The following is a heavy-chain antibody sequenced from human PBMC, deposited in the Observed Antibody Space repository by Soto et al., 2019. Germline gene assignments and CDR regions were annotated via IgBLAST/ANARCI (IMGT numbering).Heavy chain of an antibody. D-gene: IGHD6-19*01. CDR2: ISVSGGST. J-gene: IGHJ6*01. Sequence: GGSLRLSCAASAFTFSSYSMSLVRQAPGKGLEWVSAISVSGGSTYYADSVKGRFTISRDNSKNTLYLQMNSLRAQDTAVYYRAKRGWYSSGYCYGMAVWAQGTTVTLSA. CDR1: AFTFSSYS. V-gene: IGHV3-23*01. CDR3: AKRGWYSSGYCYGMAV.